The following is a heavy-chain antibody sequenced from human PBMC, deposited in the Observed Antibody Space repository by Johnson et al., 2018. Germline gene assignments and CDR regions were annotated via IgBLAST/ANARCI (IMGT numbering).Heavy chain of an antibody. CDR2: IRSKPYGGTT. V-gene: IGHV3-49*05. CDR3: TRGNDEDDSAPFDP. J-gene: IGHJ5*02. CDR1: GFTFGDYA. D-gene: IGHD1-1*01. Sequence: EVQLVETGGGLVKPGRSLRLSCTASGFTFGDYAMSWFRQAPGKGLEWVGFIRSKPYGGTTEYAASMKGRFTISRDDSKRIAYRQMNSLKTEDTAGYYCTRGNDEDDSAPFDPWGQGALVTVSS.